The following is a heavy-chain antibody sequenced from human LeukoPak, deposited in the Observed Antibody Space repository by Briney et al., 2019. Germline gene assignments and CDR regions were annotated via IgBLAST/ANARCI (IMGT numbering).Heavy chain of an antibody. CDR3: AREEGGAGLYGFDI. Sequence: GGSLRLSCAASGFTFSGYEMNWVRQAPGKGLEWVSYISGSGSTIYYADSLKGRFTISRDNAKNSLYLQMNSLRAEDTAVYYCAREEGGAGLYGFDIWGQGTMVTVSS. CDR2: ISGSGSTI. CDR1: GFTFSGYE. D-gene: IGHD1-26*01. V-gene: IGHV3-48*03. J-gene: IGHJ3*02.